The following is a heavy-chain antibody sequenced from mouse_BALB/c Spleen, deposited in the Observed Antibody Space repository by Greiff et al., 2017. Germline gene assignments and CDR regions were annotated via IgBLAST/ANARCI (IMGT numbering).Heavy chain of an antibody. Sequence: QVHVKQSGAELVRPGASVTLSCKASGYTFTDYEMHWVKQTPVHGLEWIGAIDPETGGTAYNQKFKGKATLTADKSSSTAYMELRSLTSEDSAVYYCTRARFAYWGQGTLVTVSA. CDR3: TRARFAY. CDR1: GYTFTDYE. CDR2: IDPETGGT. J-gene: IGHJ3*01. V-gene: IGHV1-15*01.